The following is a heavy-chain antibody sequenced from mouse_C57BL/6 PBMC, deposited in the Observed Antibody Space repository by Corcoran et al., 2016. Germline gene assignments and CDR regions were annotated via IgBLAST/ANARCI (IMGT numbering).Heavy chain of an antibody. Sequence: QVQLQQSGPELVKPGASVKLSCKASGYTFTSYDINWVKQRPGQGLEWIGWIYPRDGSTKYNEKFKGKATLTVDTSSSTAYMELHSLTSEDSAVYFCARSSYYYGSSHYFDYWGQGTTLTVSP. D-gene: IGHD1-1*01. V-gene: IGHV1-85*01. CDR2: IYPRDGST. J-gene: IGHJ2*01. CDR1: GYTFTSYD. CDR3: ARSSYYYGSSHYFDY.